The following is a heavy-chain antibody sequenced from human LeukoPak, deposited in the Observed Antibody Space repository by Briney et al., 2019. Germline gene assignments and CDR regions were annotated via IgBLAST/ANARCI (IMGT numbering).Heavy chain of an antibody. V-gene: IGHV4-59*08. CDR2: IYCSGST. CDR1: GGSISSYY. D-gene: IGHD3-10*01. J-gene: IGHJ5*02. Sequence: SETLSLTCTVSGGSISSYYWSWIRQPPGKGLEWIGYIYCSGSTNYNPSLKSRVTISVDTSKNQFSLKLSSVTAADTAVYYCARLSPRGNWFDPWGQGTLVTVSS. CDR3: ARLSPRGNWFDP.